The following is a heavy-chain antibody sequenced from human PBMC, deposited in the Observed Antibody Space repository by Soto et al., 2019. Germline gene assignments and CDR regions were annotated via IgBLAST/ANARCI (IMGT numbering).Heavy chain of an antibody. D-gene: IGHD6-13*01. CDR2: MYHSGIT. V-gene: IGHV4-38-2*01. CDR1: GYSIRSGYF. Sequence: SETLSLTCAVSGYSIRSGYFWGWIRQPPGKGLEWIGSMYHSGITYYNLSLKSRVTISVDTSKNQLSLKLSSATAADTAVYYCARSMYSTAAQLYYGMDVWGQGTTVTVSS. CDR3: ARSMYSTAAQLYYGMDV. J-gene: IGHJ6*02.